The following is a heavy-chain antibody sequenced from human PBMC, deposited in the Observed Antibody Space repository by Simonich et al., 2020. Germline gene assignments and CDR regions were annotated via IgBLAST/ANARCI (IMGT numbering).Heavy chain of an antibody. V-gene: IGHV3-30*07. CDR2: KSNDGSNK. Sequence: QVQLVESGGGVVQPGRSLRLSCAASGFTFSSYAMHWVRPAPGKGLEWGGVKSNDGSNKYYADSVKGRFTISRDNSKNTLYLQMNSLRAEDTAVYYCAREGAGNDAFDIWGRGTMVTVSS. CDR3: AREGAGNDAFDI. J-gene: IGHJ3*02. D-gene: IGHD1-26*01. CDR1: GFTFSSYA.